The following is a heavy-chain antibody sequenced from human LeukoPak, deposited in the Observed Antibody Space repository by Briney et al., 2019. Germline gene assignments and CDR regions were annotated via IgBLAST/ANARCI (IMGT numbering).Heavy chain of an antibody. CDR2: ISPDGSTT. V-gene: IGHV3-74*01. D-gene: IGHD3-22*01. J-gene: IGHJ1*01. CDR1: GFTFRTYW. CDR3: ATYSSLNRREFQF. Sequence: PGGSLRLSCAASGFTFRTYWMHWVRQPPGKGLVWVSRISPDGSTTTYADSVKGRFTISRDNSKNTVFLQMDSLGVEDTAVYYCATYSSLNRREFQFWGQGTLLTVSS.